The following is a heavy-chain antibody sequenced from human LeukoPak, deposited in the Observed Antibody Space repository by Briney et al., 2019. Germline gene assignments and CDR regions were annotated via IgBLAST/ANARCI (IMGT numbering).Heavy chain of an antibody. CDR2: INHSGST. V-gene: IGHV4-34*01. CDR3: AREWECSSTSCYDYWFDP. D-gene: IGHD2-2*01. Sequence: PSETLSLTCAVYGGSFSGYYWSWIRQPPGKGLEWIGEINHSGSTNYNPSLKSRVTISVDTSKNQFSLKLSSVTAADTAVYYCAREWECSSTSCYDYWFDPWGQGTLVTVS. J-gene: IGHJ5*02. CDR1: GGSFSGYY.